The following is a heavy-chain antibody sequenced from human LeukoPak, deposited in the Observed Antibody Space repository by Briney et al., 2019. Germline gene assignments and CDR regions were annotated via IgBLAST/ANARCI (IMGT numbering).Heavy chain of an antibody. CDR3: ARDRITGTTDWFDP. V-gene: IGHV4-61*02. J-gene: IGHJ5*02. CDR2: IYTSGST. D-gene: IGHD1-20*01. CDR1: GGSISSGSYY. Sequence: PSETLSLTRTVSGGSISSGSYYWSWIRQPAGKGLEWIGRIYTSGSTNYNPSLKSRVTISVDTSKNQFSLKLSSVTAADTAVYYCARDRITGTTDWFDPWGQGTLVTVSS.